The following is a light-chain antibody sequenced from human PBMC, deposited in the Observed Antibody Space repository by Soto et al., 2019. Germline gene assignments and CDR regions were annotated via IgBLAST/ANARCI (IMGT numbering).Light chain of an antibody. V-gene: IGLV2-14*01. Sequence: CTGHALPIPSAKPIYDIGAYDYVSWYQQHPGNAPKLLVYEVTNRPSGVSDRFSGSKSGNTASLTISGLQAEDEPDYYWNSYTNSSDEVFGGGP. CDR2: EVT. CDR3: NSYTNSSDEV. CDR1: IYDIGAYDY. J-gene: IGLJ3*02.